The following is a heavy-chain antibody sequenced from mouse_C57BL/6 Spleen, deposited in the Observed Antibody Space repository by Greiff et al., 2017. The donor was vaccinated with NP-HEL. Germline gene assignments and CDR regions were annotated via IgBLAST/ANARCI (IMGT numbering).Heavy chain of an antibody. CDR3: ARGEPYYYGSSCYFDY. D-gene: IGHD1-1*01. J-gene: IGHJ2*01. Sequence: VKLQQSGPGLVQPSQSLSITCTVSGFSLTSYGVHWVRQSPGKGLEWLGVIWSGGSTDYNAAFISRLSISKDNSKSQVFFKMNSLQADDTAIYYCARGEPYYYGSSCYFDYWGQGTTLTVSS. V-gene: IGHV2-2*01. CDR1: GFSLTSYG. CDR2: IWSGGST.